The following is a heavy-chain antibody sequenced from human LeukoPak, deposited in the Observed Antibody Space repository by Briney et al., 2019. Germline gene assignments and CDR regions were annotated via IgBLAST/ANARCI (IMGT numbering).Heavy chain of an antibody. CDR1: GFTFRDYG. Sequence: GGSLRLSCVGSGFTFRDYGMHWVRQAPGKGLEWVALMSFDGSDKYFADSVKGRFTISRDNSKNTLYLHMSNLRAEDTALYYCAKDLAGGSVPDSWGQGTLVTVYS. CDR3: AKDLAGGSVPDS. CDR2: MSFDGSDK. D-gene: IGHD1-26*01. V-gene: IGHV3-30*18. J-gene: IGHJ4*02.